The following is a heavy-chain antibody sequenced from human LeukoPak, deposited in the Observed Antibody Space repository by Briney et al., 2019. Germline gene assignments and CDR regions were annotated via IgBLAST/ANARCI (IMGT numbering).Heavy chain of an antibody. CDR2: IYYSGTT. Sequence: PSETVSLTCTVSGGSISSSGYYWAWIRQPPGKGLEWIGIIYYSGTTYYNPSLKSRITISVDTSKHQFSLKLSSVTAADTAVYYCARAVHYSGTSDQYTGGWYYFDFWGQGTLVTVSS. J-gene: IGHJ4*02. V-gene: IGHV4-39*07. D-gene: IGHD3-10*01. CDR3: ARAVHYSGTSDQYTGGWYYFDF. CDR1: GGSISSSGYY.